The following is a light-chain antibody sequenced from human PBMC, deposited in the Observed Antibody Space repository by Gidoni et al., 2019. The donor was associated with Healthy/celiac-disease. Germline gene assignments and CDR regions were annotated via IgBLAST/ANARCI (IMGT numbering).Light chain of an antibody. V-gene: IGKV3-20*01. CDR3: QQYGSSPGIT. J-gene: IGKJ3*01. CDR1: QSVSSSY. Sequence: EIVLTQSPGTLSLSPGERATLSCRASQSVSSSYLAWYQQKPGQAPRLLIYGASSRATGIPDRFSGSGSGTDFTLTISRLEPEDFAVYYCQQYGSSPGITFXXXTKVDIK. CDR2: GAS.